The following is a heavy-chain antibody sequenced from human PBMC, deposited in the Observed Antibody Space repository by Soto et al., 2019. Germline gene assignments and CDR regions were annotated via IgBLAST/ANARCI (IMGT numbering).Heavy chain of an antibody. J-gene: IGHJ4*02. D-gene: IGHD1-26*01. CDR3: ARPRWSGSYLPFDY. Sequence: GGSLRLSCAASGFTFSSYAMHWVRQAPGKGLEWVAVISYDGSNKYYADSVKGRFTISRDNSKNTLYLQMNSLRAEDTAVYYCARPRWSGSYLPFDYWGQGTLVT. CDR2: ISYDGSNK. CDR1: GFTFSSYA. V-gene: IGHV3-30-3*01.